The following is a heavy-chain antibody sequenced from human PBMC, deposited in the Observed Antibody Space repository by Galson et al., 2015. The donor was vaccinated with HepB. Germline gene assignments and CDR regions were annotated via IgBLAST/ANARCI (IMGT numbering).Heavy chain of an antibody. CDR2: IYSGGNT. CDR3: AKNLAAFNWFDP. D-gene: IGHD6-13*01. Sequence: SLRLSCAASGFTVSSNYMSWVRQAPGKGLEWVSVIYSGGNTYYADSVKGRFTISRDNSKNTLYLQMNSLRAEDTAVYYCAKNLAAFNWFDPWGQGTLVTVSS. J-gene: IGHJ5*02. CDR1: GFTVSSNY. V-gene: IGHV3-53*01.